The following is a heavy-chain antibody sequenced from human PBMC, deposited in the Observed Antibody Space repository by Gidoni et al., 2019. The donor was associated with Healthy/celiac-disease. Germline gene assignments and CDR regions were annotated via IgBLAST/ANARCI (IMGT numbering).Heavy chain of an antibody. V-gene: IGHV4-31*03. J-gene: IGHJ4*02. Sequence: QVQLQESGPGLVKPSQTLSLTCTVSCCSISSGGYYWSWIRQHPGKGLEWIGYIYYSGSTYYNPSLKSRVTISVDTSKNQFSLKLRSVTAADTAVYYCARGHSSLVQFDYWGQGTLVTVSS. CDR2: IYYSGST. D-gene: IGHD2-15*01. CDR1: CCSISSGGYY. CDR3: ARGHSSLVQFDY.